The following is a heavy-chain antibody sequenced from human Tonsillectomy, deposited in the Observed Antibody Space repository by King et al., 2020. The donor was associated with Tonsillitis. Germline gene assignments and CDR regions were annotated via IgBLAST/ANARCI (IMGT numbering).Heavy chain of an antibody. Sequence: VQLVESGGGLAQPGESLRLSCAVSGFTVSSNYINWVRQSPGKGLEWVSIIYSDGAAYYADSVKGRFTISRDNSKNTVYLQMNSLRDEDPAVYYCARATVLYAPFDSWGQGTLVTVSS. D-gene: IGHD5/OR15-5a*01. CDR3: ARATVLYAPFDS. J-gene: IGHJ4*02. CDR1: GFTVSSNY. CDR2: IYSDGAA. V-gene: IGHV3-66*01.